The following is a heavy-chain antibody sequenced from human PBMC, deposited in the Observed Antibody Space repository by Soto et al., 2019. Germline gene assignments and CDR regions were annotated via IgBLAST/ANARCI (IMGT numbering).Heavy chain of an antibody. CDR1: GGSVSTGSYH. V-gene: IGHV4-61*01. J-gene: IGHJ6*02. CDR2: IFFTGST. CDR3: ARDGHGMDV. Sequence: QVQLQESGPGLVRPSETLSLTCTVSGGSVSTGSYHWSWLRQPPGKGLEWIGYIFFTGSTHYNPSLKNRVTISVATSKYQFSLTVTSVTAADTAVYYCARDGHGMDVWGQGTTVTVSS.